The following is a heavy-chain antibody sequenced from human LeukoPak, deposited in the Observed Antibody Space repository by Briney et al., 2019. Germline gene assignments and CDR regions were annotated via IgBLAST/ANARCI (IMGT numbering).Heavy chain of an antibody. V-gene: IGHV3-74*03. D-gene: IGHD3-10*01. Sequence: PGGSLRLSCAASGFTVSNAWMSWVRQAPGKGLVWVARINTDGSRTTYADSVKGRFTISRDNAKDTVYLQMNSLRAEDTAVYYCATVRSGSWDWFDPWGQGTLLTVSS. CDR3: ATVRSGSWDWFDP. J-gene: IGHJ5*02. CDR1: GFTVSNAW. CDR2: INTDGSRT.